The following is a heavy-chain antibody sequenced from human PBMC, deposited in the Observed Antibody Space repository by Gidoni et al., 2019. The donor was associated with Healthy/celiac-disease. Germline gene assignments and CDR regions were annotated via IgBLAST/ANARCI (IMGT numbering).Heavy chain of an antibody. J-gene: IGHJ6*02. Sequence: EVQLVESGGGLIQPGGSLRLSCAASGFTVSSTYMSWVRKAPGKGMGWVSVMYCGCSTYYADAGKGRLTIARDNSKNTLYLQMNILGAEDTAVYYCARGGEDCSSTSCYTSYYYGMDVWGQGTTVTVSS. V-gene: IGHV3-53*01. CDR3: ARGGEDCSSTSCYTSYYYGMDV. CDR1: GFTVSSTY. CDR2: MYCGCST. D-gene: IGHD2-2*02.